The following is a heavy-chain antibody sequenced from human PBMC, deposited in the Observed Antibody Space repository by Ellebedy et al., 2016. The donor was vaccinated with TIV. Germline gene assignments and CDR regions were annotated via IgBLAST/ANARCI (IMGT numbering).Heavy chain of an antibody. CDR2: ISGSASVT. CDR1: GFTFSSYD. CDR3: ARSYGARTSGP. V-gene: IGHV3-48*03. D-gene: IGHD3-16*01. Sequence: PGGSLRLSCAVSGFTFSSYDMNWVRQAPGKGLEWVSYISGSASVTAYADSVKGRFTISRDNARTSLYLQMNSLRVDDTAMYYCARSYGARTSGPWGQGTLVTVSS. J-gene: IGHJ5*02.